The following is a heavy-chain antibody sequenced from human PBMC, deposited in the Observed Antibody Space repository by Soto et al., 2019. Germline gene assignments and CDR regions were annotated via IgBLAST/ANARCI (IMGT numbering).Heavy chain of an antibody. V-gene: IGHV1-69*01. J-gene: IGHJ6*02. CDR3: ARSQGSSTSLEIYYYYYYGMDV. CDR1: GGTFSNYA. Sequence: QVQLVQSGAEVKKPGSSVKVSCKASGGTFSNYAISWVRQAPGQGLEWMGGIITISGTANYAQKFQGRVTITAGESTTKAYMELSSLRSEDTAVYYCARSQGSSTSLEIYYYYYYGMDVWGQGTTVTVSS. CDR2: IITISGTA. D-gene: IGHD2-2*01.